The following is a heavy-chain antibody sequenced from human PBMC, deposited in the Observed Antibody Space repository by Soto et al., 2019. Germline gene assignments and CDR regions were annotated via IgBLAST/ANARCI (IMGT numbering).Heavy chain of an antibody. J-gene: IGHJ4*02. CDR3: ARRTRGLRCQLDF. Sequence: ALGKGSSKSSGSSYHHYYLQWVRQAPGQGLEYXGXISXXSXGXAXAXXXXGRVTMTRDTSVNSAYLHLSSLTSDDPAVYFCARRTRGLRCQLDFCGQATLVIVS. D-gene: IGHD2-2*01. CDR1: GSSYHHYY. CDR2: ISXXSXGX. V-gene: IGHV1-2*02.